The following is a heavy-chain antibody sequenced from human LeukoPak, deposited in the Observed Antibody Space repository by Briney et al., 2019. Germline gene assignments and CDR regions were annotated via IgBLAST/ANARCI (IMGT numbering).Heavy chain of an antibody. CDR1: GFTFSSYG. J-gene: IGHJ6*02. V-gene: IGHV3-30*03. CDR3: ARDMSSSSGYGMDV. D-gene: IGHD6-6*01. Sequence: GRSLRLSCAASGFTFSSYGMHWVRQAPGKGLEWVAVISYDGSNKYYADSVKGRFTISRDNSKNTLYLQMNSLRAEDTAVYYCARDMSSSSGYGMDVWGQGTTVTVSS. CDR2: ISYDGSNK.